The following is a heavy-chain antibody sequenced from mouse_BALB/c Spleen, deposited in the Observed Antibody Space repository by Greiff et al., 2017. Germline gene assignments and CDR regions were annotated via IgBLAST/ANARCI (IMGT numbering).Heavy chain of an antibody. CDR2: INPSTGYT. V-gene: IGHV1-7*01. Sequence: QVQLQQSGAELAKPGASVKMSCKASGYTFTSYWMHWVKQRPGQGLEWIGYINPSTGYTEYNQKFKDKATLTADKSSSTAYMQLSSLTSEDSAVYYCARGFNWEAFAYWGQGTLVTVSA. CDR3: ARGFNWEAFAY. J-gene: IGHJ3*01. CDR1: GYTFTSYW. D-gene: IGHD4-1*01.